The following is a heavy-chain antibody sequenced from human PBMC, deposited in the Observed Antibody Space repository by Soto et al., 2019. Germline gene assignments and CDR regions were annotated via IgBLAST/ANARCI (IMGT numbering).Heavy chain of an antibody. CDR1: GGSFSDYY. Sequence: SESLSVTCAVYGGSFSDYYWTWIRQPPGKGLEWIGEIKHSGTTTHNPSLKSRVTMSVDTSENQFSLNLTSVAAADTAIYYCARGGRLRSPFGYWGQGILVTVSS. V-gene: IGHV4-34*01. J-gene: IGHJ4*02. CDR2: IKHSGTT. CDR3: ARGGRLRSPFGY. D-gene: IGHD4-17*01.